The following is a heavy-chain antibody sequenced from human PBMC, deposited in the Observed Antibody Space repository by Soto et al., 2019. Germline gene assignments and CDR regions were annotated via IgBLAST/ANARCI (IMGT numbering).Heavy chain of an antibody. V-gene: IGHV3-33*01. D-gene: IGHD5-12*01. CDR1: GFTFSSYG. Sequence: QVQLVESGGGVVQPGRSLRLSCAASGFTFSSYGMHWVRQAPGKGLEWVAVIWYDGSNKYFADSVKGRSTISRDKSKDTLYLQMNSLTADGTAVYYCAREGATPIEAHFDYWGQGTLVTVSS. CDR2: IWYDGSNK. J-gene: IGHJ4*02. CDR3: AREGATPIEAHFDY.